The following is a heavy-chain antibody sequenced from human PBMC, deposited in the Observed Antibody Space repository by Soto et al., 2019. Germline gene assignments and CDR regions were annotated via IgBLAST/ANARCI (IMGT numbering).Heavy chain of an antibody. CDR3: AADRWLGQIYY. Sequence: NPSETLSLTCTVSGGSISSYYWSWIRQPPGKGLEWIGYIYYSGSTNYNPSLKSRVTISVDTSKNQFSLKLSSVTAADTAVYYCAADRWLGQIYYWGQGTLVTVSS. CDR2: IYYSGST. V-gene: IGHV4-59*01. J-gene: IGHJ4*02. CDR1: GGSISSYY. D-gene: IGHD6-19*01.